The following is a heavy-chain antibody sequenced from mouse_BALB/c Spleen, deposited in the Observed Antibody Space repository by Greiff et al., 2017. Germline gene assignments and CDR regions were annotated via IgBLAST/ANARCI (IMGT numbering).Heavy chain of an antibody. CDR2: ISYSGST. CDR3: ARHYYGSPAWFAY. V-gene: IGHV3-2*02. CDR1: GYSITSDYA. J-gene: IGHJ3*01. D-gene: IGHD1-1*01. Sequence: EVQLVESGPGLVKPSQSLSLTCTVTGYSITSDYAWNWIRQFPGNKLEWMGYISYSGSTSYNPSLKSRISITRDTSKNQFFLQLNSVTTEDTATYYCARHYYGSPAWFAYWGQGTLVTVSA.